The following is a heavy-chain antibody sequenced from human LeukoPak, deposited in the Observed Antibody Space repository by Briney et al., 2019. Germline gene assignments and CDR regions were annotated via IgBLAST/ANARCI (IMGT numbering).Heavy chain of an antibody. Sequence: GGSLRLSCPASGFTFSSYWMSWVRQAPGQGLEWVANIKQDGSEKYYVDSVKGRFTISRDNAKNSLYLQMNSLTAEDTAVYYCARDGRYSSGWRPYYYYGMDVWGQGTTVTVSS. CDR3: ARDGRYSSGWRPYYYYGMDV. CDR2: IKQDGSEK. D-gene: IGHD6-19*01. V-gene: IGHV3-7*01. J-gene: IGHJ6*02. CDR1: GFTFSSYW.